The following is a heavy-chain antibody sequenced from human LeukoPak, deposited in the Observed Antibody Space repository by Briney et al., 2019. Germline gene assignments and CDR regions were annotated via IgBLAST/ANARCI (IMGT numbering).Heavy chain of an antibody. CDR1: GYTFSDYY. CDR3: ARGDSSSWDNWFDP. D-gene: IGHD6-13*01. Sequence: ASVRVSCKASGYTFSDYYMYWVRQAPGQGLEWMGWINPNSGGTNYAQKFQGRVTMTRDTSISTAYMELSRLRSDDTAVYYCARGDSSSWDNWFDPWGQGTLVTVSS. V-gene: IGHV1-2*02. CDR2: INPNSGGT. J-gene: IGHJ5*02.